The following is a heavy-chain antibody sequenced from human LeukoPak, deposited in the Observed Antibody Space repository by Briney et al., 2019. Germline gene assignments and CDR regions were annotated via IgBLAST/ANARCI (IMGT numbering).Heavy chain of an antibody. CDR2: IYTGGTT. D-gene: IGHD1-1*01. Sequence: PSETLSLTCTVSGGPISSGNFYWTWIRQPAGKGPEWIGRIYTGGTTDYNPSLRSRVTISLDTSKNQFSLTLSSVTAADTAVYYCARDNWETTGTTGTVLDYWGQGTLVTVSS. V-gene: IGHV4-61*02. CDR3: ARDNWETTGTTGTVLDY. J-gene: IGHJ4*02. CDR1: GGPISSGNFY.